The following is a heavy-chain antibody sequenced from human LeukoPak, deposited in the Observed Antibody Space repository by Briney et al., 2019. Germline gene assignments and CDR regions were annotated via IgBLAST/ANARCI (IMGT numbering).Heavy chain of an antibody. CDR2: INPNSGGT. J-gene: IGHJ6*03. V-gene: IGHV1-2*02. Sequence: GASVKVSCKASGYTFTGYFMHWVRQAPGQGLEWMGWINPNSGGTNYAQKFQDRVTMTRDTSISTAYVELSRLRSDDTAVYYCARGGLQTWYYYMDVWGKGTTVTVSS. CDR1: GYTFTGYF. CDR3: ARGGLQTWYYYMDV.